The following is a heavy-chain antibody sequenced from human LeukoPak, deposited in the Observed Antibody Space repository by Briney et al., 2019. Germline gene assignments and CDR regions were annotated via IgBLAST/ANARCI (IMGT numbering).Heavy chain of an antibody. CDR1: GFTFSSYW. D-gene: IGHD1-26*01. J-gene: IGHJ4*02. CDR3: ARGTLVGATSY. Sequence: GGSLRLSCAASGFTFSSYWMSWVRRAPGKGLEWVANIKKDGSEKYYVDSVKGRFTISRDNAKNSLYLQMNSLRAEDTAVYYCARGTLVGATSYWGQGTLVTVSS. CDR2: IKKDGSEK. V-gene: IGHV3-7*01.